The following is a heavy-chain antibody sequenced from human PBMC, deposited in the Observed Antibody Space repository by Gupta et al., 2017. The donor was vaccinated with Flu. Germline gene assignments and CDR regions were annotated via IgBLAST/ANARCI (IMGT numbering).Heavy chain of an antibody. D-gene: IGHD6-13*01. J-gene: IGHJ2*01. CDR1: GYSFSKYG. CDR3: AREGHSSTWYNWYFDL. CDR2: IGASDDT. Sequence: AWGYSFSKYGWLWLRQAPGKGLEWVSAIGASDDTYYVDSVKGRFTISRDTAKDSLYLQMNSLRAGDTAVYFCAREGHSSTWYNWYFDLWGRGTLVTVSS. V-gene: IGHV3-13*04.